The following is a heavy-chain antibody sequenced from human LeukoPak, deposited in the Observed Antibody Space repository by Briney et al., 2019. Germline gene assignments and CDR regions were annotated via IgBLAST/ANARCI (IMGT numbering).Heavy chain of an antibody. V-gene: IGHV1-69*01. CDR3: AREGYGDYDGSAFDI. D-gene: IGHD4-17*01. CDR1: GGTFSSYA. J-gene: IGHJ3*02. Sequence: GASVKVSCKASGGTFSSYAISWVRQAPGQGLEWMGGIIPIFGTANYAQKFQGRVTITADESTSTAYMELSSLRSEDTAVYYCAREGYGDYDGSAFDIWGQGTMVTVSS. CDR2: IIPIFGTA.